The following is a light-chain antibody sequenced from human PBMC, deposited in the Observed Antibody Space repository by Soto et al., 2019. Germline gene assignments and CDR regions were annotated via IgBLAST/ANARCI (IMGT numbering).Light chain of an antibody. CDR2: GAS. J-gene: IGKJ2*01. CDR3: QQYGSSPQT. Sequence: EIVLTQSPGTLSLSQGERATLSCRASQSVSSSYLAWYQQKPGQAPRLLIYGASSRATGIPDRFRGSGSGTDFTRTISRLEPEDLAVDYCQQYGSSPQTFGQGTKLEIK. CDR1: QSVSSSY. V-gene: IGKV3-20*01.